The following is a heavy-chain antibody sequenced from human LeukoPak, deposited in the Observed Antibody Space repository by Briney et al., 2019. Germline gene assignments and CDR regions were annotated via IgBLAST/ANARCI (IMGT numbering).Heavy chain of an antibody. J-gene: IGHJ5*02. D-gene: IGHD6-19*01. V-gene: IGHV4-30-4*08. CDR1: GGSISSGDYY. CDR2: IYYSGST. Sequence: SQTLSLTCTVSGGSISSGDYYWSWIRQPPGKGLEWTGYIYYSGSTYYNPSLKSRVTISVDTSKNQFSLKLSSVTAADTAVYYCARQPIAVAGNWFDPWGQGTLVTVSS. CDR3: ARQPIAVAGNWFDP.